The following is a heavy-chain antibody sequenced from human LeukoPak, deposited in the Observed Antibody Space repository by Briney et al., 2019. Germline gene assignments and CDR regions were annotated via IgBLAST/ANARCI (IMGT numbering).Heavy chain of an antibody. CDR2: IYYSGST. CDR1: GGSISSSSYY. D-gene: IGHD2-15*01. V-gene: IGHV4-39*01. CDR3: ARMTLVVVAATPYYMDV. Sequence: SETLSLTCSVSGGSISSSSYYWGWIHQPPGKGLEWIGSIYYSGSTYYNPSLKSRVIISVDTSKNQFSLKLSSVTAADTAVYYCARMTLVVVAATPYYMDVWGKGTTVTVSS. J-gene: IGHJ6*03.